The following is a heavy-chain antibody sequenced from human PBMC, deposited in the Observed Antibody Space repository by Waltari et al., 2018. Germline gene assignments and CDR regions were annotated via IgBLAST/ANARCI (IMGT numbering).Heavy chain of an antibody. CDR2: IYSGGST. J-gene: IGHJ3*02. D-gene: IGHD6-13*01. CDR1: GFTVSSNY. V-gene: IGHV3-53*01. CDR3: ASGGSIAAAGDAFDI. Sequence: EVQLVESGGGLIQHGGSLRLSCAASGFTVSSNYMSWVRPAPGKGLEWVSVIYSGGSTYYADSVKGRFTISRDNSKNTLYLQMNSLRAEDTAVYYCASGGSIAAAGDAFDIWGQGTMVTVSS.